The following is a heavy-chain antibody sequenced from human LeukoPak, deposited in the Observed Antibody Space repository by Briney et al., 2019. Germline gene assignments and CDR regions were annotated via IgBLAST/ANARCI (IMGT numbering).Heavy chain of an antibody. J-gene: IGHJ4*02. V-gene: IGHV3-21*01. D-gene: IGHD3-22*01. CDR1: GFTFSSYS. Sequence: PGGSLRLSCAASGFTFSSYSMNWVRQAPGKGLEWVSSITRSSIYTYYADSVKGRFTISRDNAKKSLYLQMNSLRAEDTAVYYCARALYDRSGYYSHFDYWGQGTLVTVSS. CDR3: ARALYDRSGYYSHFDY. CDR2: ITRSSIYT.